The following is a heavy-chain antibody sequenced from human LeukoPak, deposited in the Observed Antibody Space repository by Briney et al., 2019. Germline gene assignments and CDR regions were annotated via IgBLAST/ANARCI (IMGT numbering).Heavy chain of an antibody. J-gene: IGHJ4*02. CDR1: GGTFSSYA. CDR2: IIPIFGTA. Sequence: GASVKVSCKASGGTFSSYAISWVRQAPGQGLEWMGGIIPIFGTANYAQKFQGRVTITTDESTSTAYMELSSLRSEDTAVYYRASNYGDYAPFDYWGQGTLVTVSS. V-gene: IGHV1-69*05. CDR3: ASNYGDYAPFDY. D-gene: IGHD4-17*01.